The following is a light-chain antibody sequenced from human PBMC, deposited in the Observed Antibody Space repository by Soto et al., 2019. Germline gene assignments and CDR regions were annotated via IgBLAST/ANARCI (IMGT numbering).Light chain of an antibody. CDR2: DAS. J-gene: IGKJ2*01. V-gene: IGKV3-11*01. Sequence: EIVLTQSPATLSLSPGERATLSCRASQSVSSYLAWYQQKPGQAPRLLIYDASNRATGIPARFSGSGSGTDFTLTISSLEPEDFAVYCCQQRSNWPFTFGLGTKLEIK. CDR1: QSVSSY. CDR3: QQRSNWPFT.